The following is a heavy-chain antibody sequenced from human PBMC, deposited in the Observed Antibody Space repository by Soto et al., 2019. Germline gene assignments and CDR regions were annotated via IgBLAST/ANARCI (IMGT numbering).Heavy chain of an antibody. V-gene: IGHV4-38-2*01. J-gene: IGHJ5*02. Sequence: PSETLSLTCAVSGYSISSGYDWGWIRQPPGKGLEWIGSIYYSGSTYYNPSLKSRVTISVDTSKNQFSLKLSSVTAADTAVYYCARQSGGSSGYYYPYNWFDPWGQGTLVTVSS. CDR2: IYYSGST. CDR3: ARQSGGSSGYYYPYNWFDP. D-gene: IGHD3-22*01. CDR1: GYSISSGYD.